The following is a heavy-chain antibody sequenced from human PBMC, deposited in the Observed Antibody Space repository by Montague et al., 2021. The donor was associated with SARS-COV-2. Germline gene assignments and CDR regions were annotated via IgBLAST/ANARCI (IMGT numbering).Heavy chain of an antibody. V-gene: IGHV4-39*01. CDR2: IYYSEST. CDR3: ARQPVLLWFGELFRGGGMDV. CDR1: GGSISSSSYY. D-gene: IGHD3-10*01. Sequence: SETLSLTCTVSGGSISSSSYYWGWIRQPPGKGLEWIGSIYYSESTYYNPSLKSRVTISVDTSKNQFSLKLSSVTAADTAVYYCARQPVLLWFGELFRGGGMDVWGQGTTVTVSS. J-gene: IGHJ6*02.